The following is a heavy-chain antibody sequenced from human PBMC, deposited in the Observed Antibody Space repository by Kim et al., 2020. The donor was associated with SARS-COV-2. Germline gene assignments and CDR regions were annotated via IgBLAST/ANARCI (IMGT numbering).Heavy chain of an antibody. Sequence: SETLSLTCTVSGGSISSSSYYWGWIRQPPGKGLEWIGSIYYSGSTYYNPSLKSRVTISVDTSKNQFSLKLSSVTAADTAVYYCARDPSFDWYPDMYYGMDVWGQGTTVTVSS. CDR2: IYYSGST. D-gene: IGHD3-9*01. CDR3: ARDPSFDWYPDMYYGMDV. V-gene: IGHV4-39*07. J-gene: IGHJ6*02. CDR1: GGSISSSSYY.